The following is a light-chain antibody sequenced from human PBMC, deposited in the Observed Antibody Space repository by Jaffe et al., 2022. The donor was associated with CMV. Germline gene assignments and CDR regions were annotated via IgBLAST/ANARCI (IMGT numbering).Light chain of an antibody. J-gene: IGKJ2*01. CDR3: QQYGDSPRT. CDR1: QSISSNY. V-gene: IGKV3-20*01. Sequence: EIVLTQSPGTLSLSPGERATLSCRASQSISSNYLAWYQQKPGQAPRLLISGASSRATGIPDRFSGSGSGTDFTLIISRLEPEDFAVYYCQQYGDSPRTFGQGTKLEIK. CDR2: GAS.